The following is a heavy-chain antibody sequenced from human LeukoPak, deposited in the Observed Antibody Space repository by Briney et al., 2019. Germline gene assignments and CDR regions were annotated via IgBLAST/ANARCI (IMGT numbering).Heavy chain of an antibody. V-gene: IGHV1-18*01. CDR1: GYTFTSYG. D-gene: IGHD6-13*01. J-gene: IGHJ4*02. CDR2: ISAYNGNT. CDR3: ARIPAEIYSSSWSIDY. Sequence: ASVKVSCKASGYTFTSYGISWVRQAPGQGLEWMGWISAYNGNTNYAQKLQGRVTMTSDTSTSTAYMELRSLRSDDTAVYYCARIPAEIYSSSWSIDYWGQGTLVTVSS.